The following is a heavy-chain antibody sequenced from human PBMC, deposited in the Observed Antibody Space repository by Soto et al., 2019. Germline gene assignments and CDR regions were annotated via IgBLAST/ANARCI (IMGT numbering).Heavy chain of an antibody. Sequence: SETLSLTCTVSGGSISSGNYYWSWIRQHPGKGLEWIGYIYYSGSTSYNPSLKSRVTISVDTSKNQFSLKLSSLTAADTAVYYCARYLGYCSGGSCSHYHSEFWCQGPLVTVSS. CDR1: GGSISSGNYY. J-gene: IGHJ4*02. CDR3: ARYLGYCSGGSCSHYHSEF. CDR2: IYYSGST. V-gene: IGHV4-31*02. D-gene: IGHD2-15*01.